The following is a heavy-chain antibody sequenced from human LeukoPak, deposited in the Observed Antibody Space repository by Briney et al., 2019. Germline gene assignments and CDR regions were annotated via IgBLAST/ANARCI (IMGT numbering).Heavy chain of an antibody. CDR3: AKDLAGCSDS. V-gene: IGHV3-23*01. Sequence: VGSLRLSCAASGVTFSSFPTTCVRLAPQKGLEWVSTISGSGGSTYYAESVKGRFTISRDNSKNTLYLQMNSLRGEDTALYYCAKDLAGCSDSWGQGTLVTVSS. CDR1: GVTFSSFP. D-gene: IGHD2-8*01. J-gene: IGHJ4*02. CDR2: ISGSGGST.